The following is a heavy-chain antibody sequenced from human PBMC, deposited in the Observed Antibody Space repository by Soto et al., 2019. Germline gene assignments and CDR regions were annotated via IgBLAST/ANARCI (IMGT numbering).Heavy chain of an antibody. V-gene: IGHV1-69*01. D-gene: IGHD3-22*01. CDR2: IVPIFGIT. CDR3: ARPDEGGYSSDHHYYYALDV. Sequence: QVHLLQSGAEVKKPGSSVKVSCTASGASFTRYSLSWVRQAPGQGLEWVGGIVPIFGITNYAQWFQGRVKITADESTKTASMELSSLSSDDTAVYYCARPDEGGYSSDHHYYYALDVWGQGTSVTVTS. J-gene: IGHJ6*02. CDR1: GASFTRYS.